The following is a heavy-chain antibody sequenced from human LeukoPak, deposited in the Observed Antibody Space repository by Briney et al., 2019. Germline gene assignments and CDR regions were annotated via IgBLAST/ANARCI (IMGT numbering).Heavy chain of an antibody. CDR2: INTGNGIT. J-gene: IGHJ5*02. Sequence: ASVQVSCKASGYTFTSHNMHWVRQAPGQRLEWMGWINTGNGITKYSQKFQGRVTVTRDTSASTAYVELSSLSTEDTAVYYCSRCGYSAGRSCDHWGQGTLVTVSS. V-gene: IGHV1-3*04. CDR1: GYTFTSHN. CDR3: SRCGYSAGRSCDH. D-gene: IGHD5-18*01.